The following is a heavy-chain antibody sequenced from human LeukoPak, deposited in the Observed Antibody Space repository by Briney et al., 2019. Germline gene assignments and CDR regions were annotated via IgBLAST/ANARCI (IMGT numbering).Heavy chain of an antibody. D-gene: IGHD3-22*01. CDR3: ARLYYDSSGQPFDY. CDR1: GGSFSGYY. Sequence: SETLSLTCAVYGGSFSGYYWSWIRQPPGKGLDWIGEIDHSGSTNYNPSLKSRVTISVDTSKNQFSLKLSSVTAADTAVYYCARLYYDSSGQPFDYWGQGTLVTVSS. V-gene: IGHV4-34*01. CDR2: IDHSGST. J-gene: IGHJ4*02.